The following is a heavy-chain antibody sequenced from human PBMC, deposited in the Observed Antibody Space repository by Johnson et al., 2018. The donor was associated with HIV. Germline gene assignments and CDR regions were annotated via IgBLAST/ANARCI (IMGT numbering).Heavy chain of an antibody. CDR2: IYSGGST. J-gene: IGHJ3*01. Sequence: VQLVESGGGLAQPGGSLRLSCAASGFTVSNNYMTWVRQAPGKGLEWVSLIYSGGSTYYADSVKGRFTISRDNSKNTLYLHMNSLRAEDTAVYYCARKQWLEIPSDAFDVWGQGTMVTVSS. D-gene: IGHD6-19*01. CDR1: GFTVSNNY. V-gene: IGHV3-66*01. CDR3: ARKQWLEIPSDAFDV.